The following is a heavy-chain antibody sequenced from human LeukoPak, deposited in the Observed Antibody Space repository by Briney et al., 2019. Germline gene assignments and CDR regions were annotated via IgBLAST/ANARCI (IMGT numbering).Heavy chain of an antibody. D-gene: IGHD3-22*01. J-gene: IGHJ4*02. CDR3: ARSHEYYYDSSGYYLSYYFDY. CDR2: INHSGST. V-gene: IGHV4-34*01. Sequence: PSETLSLTCAVYGGSFSGYYWSWIRQPPGKGLEWIGEINHSGSTNYNPSLKSRVTISVDTSKNQFSLKLGSVTAADTAVYYCARSHEYYYDSSGYYLSYYFDYWGQGTLVTVSS. CDR1: GGSFSGYY.